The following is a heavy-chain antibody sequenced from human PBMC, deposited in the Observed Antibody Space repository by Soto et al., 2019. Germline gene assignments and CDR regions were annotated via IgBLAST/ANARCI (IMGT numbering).Heavy chain of an antibody. D-gene: IGHD3-10*01. Sequence: QLQLQESGPGLVKPSETLSLTCAVSGGSITSGNSYSWAWIRQPPGRGLGWIGSISQTGTTSYNPSLKSRVSVSLDKSKNQFSLRLSSVTAADMAVYFCARAVSPYFGTWFDPWGQGTLVTVSS. V-gene: IGHV4-30-2*01. CDR2: ISQTGTT. CDR1: GGSITSGNSYS. CDR3: ARAVSPYFGTWFDP. J-gene: IGHJ5*02.